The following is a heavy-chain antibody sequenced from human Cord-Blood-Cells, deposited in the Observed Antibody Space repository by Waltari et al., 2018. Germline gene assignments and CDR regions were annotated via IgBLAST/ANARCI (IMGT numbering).Heavy chain of an antibody. V-gene: IGHV4-34*01. D-gene: IGHD2-2*01. CDR3: ARGGAEVGYCSSTSCYFDY. CDR1: GGSFSGYY. J-gene: IGHJ4*02. CDR2: INHRGST. Sequence: QVQLQQWGAGLLKPSETLSLTCAVYGGSFSGYYWSWIRQPPGKGLEWIGEINHRGSTNYNPSLKSRVTISVDTSKNQFSLKLSSVTAADTAVYYCARGGAEVGYCSSTSCYFDYWGQGTLVTVSS.